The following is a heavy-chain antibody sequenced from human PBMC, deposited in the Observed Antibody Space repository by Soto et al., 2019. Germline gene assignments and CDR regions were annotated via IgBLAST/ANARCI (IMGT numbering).Heavy chain of an antibody. CDR2: IYYSGST. Sequence: QVQLQESGPGLVKPSQTLSLTCTVSGGSISSGGYYWSWIRQHPGKGLEWIGYIYYSGSTYYNPSLRSRVTISVDTSKDQLSLKLSSVAAADTAVYYCATTPKLRFLEWSNENWFDPWGQGTLVTVSS. CDR1: GGSISSGGYY. V-gene: IGHV4-31*03. D-gene: IGHD3-3*01. J-gene: IGHJ5*02. CDR3: ATTPKLRFLEWSNENWFDP.